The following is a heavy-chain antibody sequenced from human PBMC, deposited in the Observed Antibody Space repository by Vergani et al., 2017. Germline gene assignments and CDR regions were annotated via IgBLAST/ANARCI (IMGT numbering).Heavy chain of an antibody. D-gene: IGHD3-3*01. CDR2: ISYDGSNK. J-gene: IGHJ3*02. V-gene: IGHV3-30*04. CDR1: GFTFSSYA. CDR3: ARDKGRGDFWSGLKMLFDI. Sequence: QVQLVESGGGVVQPGRSLRLSCAASGFTFSSYAMHWVRQAPGKGLEWVAVISYDGSNKYYADSVKGRFTISRDNSKNTLYLQTNSLRAEDTAVYYCARDKGRGDFWSGLKMLFDIWGQGTMVTVFS.